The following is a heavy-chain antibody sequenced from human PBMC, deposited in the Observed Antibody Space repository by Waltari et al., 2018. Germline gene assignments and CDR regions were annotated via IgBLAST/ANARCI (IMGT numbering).Heavy chain of an antibody. CDR3: ARRFSYGGHDY. Sequence: QLQLQESGPGLVKPSETLSLTCTVSGGSISSSSYYWGWIRQPPGKGLEWIGSIYYRGSTYYNPSLKSRVTISVDTSKNQFSLKLSSVTAADTAVYYCARRFSYGGHDYWGQGTLVTVSS. V-gene: IGHV4-39*01. CDR1: GGSISSSSYY. J-gene: IGHJ4*02. D-gene: IGHD4-17*01. CDR2: IYYRGST.